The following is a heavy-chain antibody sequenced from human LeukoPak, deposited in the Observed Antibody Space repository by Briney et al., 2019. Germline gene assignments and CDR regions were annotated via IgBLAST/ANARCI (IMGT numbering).Heavy chain of an antibody. J-gene: IGHJ4*02. CDR2: INHSGST. D-gene: IGHD3-10*01. V-gene: IGHV4-34*01. Sequence: SETLSLTCAVYGGSFRGYYWSWIRQPPGKGLEWIGEINHSGSTNYNPSLKSRVTISVDTSKNQFSLKLSSVTAADTAVYYCARGRGVEIRWGQGTLVTVSS. CDR1: GGSFRGYY. CDR3: ARGRGVEIR.